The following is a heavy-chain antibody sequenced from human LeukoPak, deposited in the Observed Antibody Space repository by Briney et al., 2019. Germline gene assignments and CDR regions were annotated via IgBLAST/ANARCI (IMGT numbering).Heavy chain of an antibody. CDR2: ISAYNGNT. CDR1: GYTFTSYG. Sequence: GASVKVSCKASGYTFTSYGISLVRQAPGQGLEWMGWISAYNGNTNYAQKLQGRVTMTTDTSTSTAYMELRSLRSDDTAVYYCARDPRFWGRVLRFLEWLPHDAFDIWGQGTMVTVSS. D-gene: IGHD3-3*01. J-gene: IGHJ3*02. V-gene: IGHV1-18*01. CDR3: ARDPRFWGRVLRFLEWLPHDAFDI.